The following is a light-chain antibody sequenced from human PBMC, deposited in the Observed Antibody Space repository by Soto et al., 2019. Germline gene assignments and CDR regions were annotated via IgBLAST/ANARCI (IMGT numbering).Light chain of an antibody. CDR3: SSYTSDSSYV. J-gene: IGLJ1*01. CDR1: SSDVGLYDY. V-gene: IGLV2-14*01. Sequence: QSALTQPASVSGSPGQSITISCTGTSSDVGLYDYVSWYQQHPGKAPQLMIYAVSNRPSGVSNRFSASKSGNTASLFISGLQAEEEAAYYCSSYTSDSSYVFGSRTKVTV. CDR2: AVS.